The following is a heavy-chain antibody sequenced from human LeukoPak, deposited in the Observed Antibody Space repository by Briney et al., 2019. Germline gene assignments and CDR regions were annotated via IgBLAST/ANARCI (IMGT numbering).Heavy chain of an antibody. CDR1: GFTFGDYA. D-gene: IGHD3-10*01. J-gene: IGHJ4*02. CDR3: TRHTYYYGSGSKIGY. CDR2: IRSKAYGGTT. Sequence: GGSLRLSCTASGFTFGDYAMSWVRQAPGKGLEWVGFIRSKAYGGTTEYAASVKGRFTISRDDSKSIAYLQMNSLKTEDTAVYYCTRHTYYYGSGSKIGYWGQGTLVTVSS. V-gene: IGHV3-49*04.